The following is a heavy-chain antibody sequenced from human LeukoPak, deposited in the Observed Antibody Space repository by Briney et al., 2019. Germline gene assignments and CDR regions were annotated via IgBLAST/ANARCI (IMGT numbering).Heavy chain of an antibody. CDR1: GGTFSSYA. CDR2: IIPIFGTA. CDR3: ARESRAQTGTGSFDY. D-gene: IGHD1-1*01. V-gene: IGHV1-69*05. Sequence: GASVKVSCKASGGTFSSYAISWVRQAPGQGLEWMGGIIPIFGTANYAQKFQGRVTITTDESTSTAYMELSSLRSEDTAVYYCARESRAQTGTGSFDYWGQGTLVTVSS. J-gene: IGHJ4*02.